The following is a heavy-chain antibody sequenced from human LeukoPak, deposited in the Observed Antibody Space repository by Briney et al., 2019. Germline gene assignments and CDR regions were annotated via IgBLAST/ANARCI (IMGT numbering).Heavy chain of an antibody. CDR2: ISSSGSTI. CDR3: AKVSPTGRAFDC. D-gene: IGHD1-1*01. V-gene: IGHV3-48*03. CDR1: GFTFSSYE. Sequence: PGGSLRLSCAASGFTFSSYEMNWVRQAPGKGLEWVSYISSSGSTIYYADSVKGRFSISRDNSKNTVYLQMNSLRAEDTAVYYCAKVSPTGRAFDCWGQGTLVTVSS. J-gene: IGHJ4*02.